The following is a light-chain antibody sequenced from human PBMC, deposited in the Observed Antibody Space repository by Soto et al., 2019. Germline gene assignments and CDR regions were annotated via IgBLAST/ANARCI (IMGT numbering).Light chain of an antibody. J-gene: IGKJ2*01. CDR3: QQYNALWYT. Sequence: IQMTQSPATLSASLGDRVTITCRASQTINRWLAWYQQKPRKAPKLLIYDGSTLQSGVPSRFSGSGSGTEFTLTISSLQPDDVAPYYCQQYNALWYTFGQGTKV. CDR2: DGS. CDR1: QTINRW. V-gene: IGKV1-5*01.